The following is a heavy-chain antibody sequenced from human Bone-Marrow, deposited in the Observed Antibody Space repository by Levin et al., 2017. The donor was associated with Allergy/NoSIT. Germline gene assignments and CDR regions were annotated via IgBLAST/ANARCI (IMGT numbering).Heavy chain of an antibody. CDR1: AYTFSSYW. J-gene: IGHJ4*02. CDR2: IYPSDSDS. V-gene: IGHV5-51*01. Sequence: GESLKISCRGSAYTFSSYWIGWVRQRPGKGLEWVAVIYPSDSDSRYSPSFQGQVTISADTSINTAYLQWDSLKASDTAIYYCATGVALGYFEFWSQGSLVTVSS. D-gene: IGHD2-15*01. CDR3: ATGVALGYFEF.